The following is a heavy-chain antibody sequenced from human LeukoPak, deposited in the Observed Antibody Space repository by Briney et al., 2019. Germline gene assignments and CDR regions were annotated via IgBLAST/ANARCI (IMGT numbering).Heavy chain of an antibody. Sequence: ASVKVSCKASGYTFTSYYMHWVRQSPGQGLEWMGIINPSGGSTSYAQKFQGRVTMTRDTSTSTVYMELSSLRSEDTAVYYCARTGQYRITGPRFDYWGQGTLVTVSS. D-gene: IGHD1-20*01. J-gene: IGHJ4*02. CDR2: INPSGGST. CDR1: GYTFTSYY. V-gene: IGHV1-46*01. CDR3: ARTGQYRITGPRFDY.